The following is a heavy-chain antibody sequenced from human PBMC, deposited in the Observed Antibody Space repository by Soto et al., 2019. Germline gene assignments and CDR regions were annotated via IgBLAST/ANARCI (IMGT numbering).Heavy chain of an antibody. CDR3: AKDIGEVVVVPAGH. J-gene: IGHJ4*02. CDR1: GFTFDDYA. D-gene: IGHD2-2*01. V-gene: IGHV3-9*01. Sequence: GGSLRLSCAASGFTFDDYAMHWVRQAPGKGLEWVSGISWNSGSIGYADSVKGRFTISRDNAKNSLYLQMNSLRAEDTALYYCAKDIGEVVVVPAGHWGQGTLVTVSS. CDR2: ISWNSGSI.